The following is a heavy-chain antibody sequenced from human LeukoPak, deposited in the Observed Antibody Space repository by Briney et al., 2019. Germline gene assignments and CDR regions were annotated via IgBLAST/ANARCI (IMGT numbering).Heavy chain of an antibody. CDR1: GYTLTELS. CDR3: ARDLYIVVVVADPLSFDP. Sequence: ASVKVSCKVSGYTLTELSMHWVRQAPGKGLEWMGGFDPEDGETIYAQRLQGRVTMTTDTSTSTAYMELRSLRSDDTAVYYCARDLYIVVVVADPLSFDPWGQGTLVTVSS. D-gene: IGHD2-15*01. J-gene: IGHJ5*02. V-gene: IGHV1-24*01. CDR2: FDPEDGET.